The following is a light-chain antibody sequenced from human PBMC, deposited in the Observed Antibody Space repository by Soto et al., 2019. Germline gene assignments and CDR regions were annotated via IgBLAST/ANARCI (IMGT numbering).Light chain of an antibody. V-gene: IGKV3-11*01. Sequence: EIVFTQSPATLSLSPGERATLSCRASRSISSHLAWYQQKPGQAPRLLIYDASNRATGIPARFSGSGSGTDFTLTISSLEPDDFAVYYCQQRSDWSWTFGQGTKVEIK. J-gene: IGKJ1*01. CDR3: QQRSDWSWT. CDR1: RSISSH. CDR2: DAS.